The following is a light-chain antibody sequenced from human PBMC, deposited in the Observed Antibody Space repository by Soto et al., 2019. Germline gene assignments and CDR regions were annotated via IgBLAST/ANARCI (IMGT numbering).Light chain of an antibody. Sequence: DIQMTQSPSTLSASVGSRFTITCRASQSISGWLAWYQQRTGKAPKLLIYDASNLESGVPSRFSGSGYGTEFNLTISSLQTEDFATYYCQQANSFPITFGQGTRLEIK. CDR1: QSISGW. J-gene: IGKJ5*01. V-gene: IGKV1-5*01. CDR3: QQANSFPIT. CDR2: DAS.